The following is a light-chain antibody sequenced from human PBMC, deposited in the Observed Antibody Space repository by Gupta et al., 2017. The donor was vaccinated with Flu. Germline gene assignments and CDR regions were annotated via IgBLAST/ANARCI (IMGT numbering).Light chain of an antibody. CDR3: QQADSIPLS. V-gene: IGKV1-39*01. CDR2: DAT. CDR1: QGVLTY. Sequence: PASLSASAGDRVTLTCRASQGVLTYVNWYQQRPGKPPKLLVYDATRVNGGVPSRFSGSGSGTDFTLTIDKLHPEDFATYCCQQADSIPLSFGLGTKVEI. J-gene: IGKJ1*01.